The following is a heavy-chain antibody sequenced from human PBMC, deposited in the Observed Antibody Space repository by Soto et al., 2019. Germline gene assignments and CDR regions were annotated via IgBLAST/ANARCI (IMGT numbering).Heavy chain of an antibody. CDR1: GGSFSGYY. Sequence: PSETLSLTCAVYGGSFSGYYWSWIRQPPGKGLEWIGEINHSGSTNYNPSLKSRVTISVDTSKNQFSLKLSSVTAADTAVYYCARGRVRYFDWLRSSGGTHWTYNWFDPWGQGTLVTVSS. CDR2: INHSGST. J-gene: IGHJ5*02. V-gene: IGHV4-34*01. D-gene: IGHD3-9*01. CDR3: ARGRVRYFDWLRSSGGTHWTYNWFDP.